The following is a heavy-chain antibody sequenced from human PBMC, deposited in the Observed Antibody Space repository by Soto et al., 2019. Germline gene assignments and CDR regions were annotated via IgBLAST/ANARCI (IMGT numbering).Heavy chain of an antibody. Sequence: EVQLLESGGGLVQRGGSLRLSCAASGLTFSDHAMSWVRQAPGKGLEWVSAILGSGRSTYYADSVKGRFTISRDNSSNTLYLQMNSLRAADTAVYYCAGRRGGAYYFDYWGQGTLVTVAS. CDR2: ILGSGRST. CDR3: AGRRGGAYYFDY. D-gene: IGHD3-10*01. CDR1: GLTFSDHA. J-gene: IGHJ4*02. V-gene: IGHV3-23*01.